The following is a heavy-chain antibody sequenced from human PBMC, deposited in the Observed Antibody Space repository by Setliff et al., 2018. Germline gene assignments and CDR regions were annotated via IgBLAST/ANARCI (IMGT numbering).Heavy chain of an antibody. CDR1: GYTFSNYG. J-gene: IGHJ4*02. CDR3: ARSIALFGVDVVSCYFDH. D-gene: IGHD3-3*01. Sequence: ASVKVSCKASGYTFSNYGLSWVRQAPGQGPEWMGWISASNGQTRYTEVLQGRVTMTTDTSTSTAYMDLRSLRSDDTAVYYCARSIALFGVDVVSCYFDHWGQGTLVTVSS. CDR2: ISASNGQT. V-gene: IGHV1-18*01.